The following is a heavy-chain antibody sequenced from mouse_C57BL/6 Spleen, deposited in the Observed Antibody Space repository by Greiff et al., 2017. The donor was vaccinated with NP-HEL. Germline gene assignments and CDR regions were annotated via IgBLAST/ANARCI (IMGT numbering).Heavy chain of an antibody. CDR3: ARQDGTYYGNYGFAY. V-gene: IGHV5-12*01. CDR2: ISNGGGST. D-gene: IGHD2-10*01. J-gene: IGHJ3*01. Sequence: EVKLVESGGGLVQPGGSLKLSCAASGFTFSDYYMYWVRQTPGKRLEWVAYISNGGGSTYYPDTVKGRFTISRDNAKNTLYLQMSHLKTENTTVYYCARQDGTYYGNYGFAYWGQGTLVTVSA. CDR1: GFTFSDYY.